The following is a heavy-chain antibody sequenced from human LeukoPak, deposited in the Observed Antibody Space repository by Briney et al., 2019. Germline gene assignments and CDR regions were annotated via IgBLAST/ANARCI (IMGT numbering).Heavy chain of an antibody. CDR1: GFTFSSYW. Sequence: GGSLRLSCAASGFTFSSYWMHWVRQAPGKGLVWVSRINSDGSNTNYADSVKGRFTISRDNAKNTLYLQMNSLRAEDTAVYYCARVDQSRGSLIGWVEYYFADWGQGTLVTVSS. CDR2: INSDGSNT. V-gene: IGHV3-74*01. J-gene: IGHJ4*02. CDR3: ARVDQSRGSLIGWVEYYFAD. D-gene: IGHD1-1*01.